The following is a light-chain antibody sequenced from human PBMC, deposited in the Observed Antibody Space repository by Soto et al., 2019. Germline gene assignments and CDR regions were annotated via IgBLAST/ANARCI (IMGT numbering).Light chain of an antibody. J-gene: IGKJ3*01. V-gene: IGKV3-20*01. CDR1: QSVSSSY. CDR2: GAS. Sequence: EIVLTQSPGTLSLSPGEGATLSCRASQSVSSSYLAWYQQKPGQAPRLLIYGASSRATGIPDRFSGSGSGTDFTLTINRLEPEDVAVYYCQQYASSPLTFGPGTKVDIK. CDR3: QQYASSPLT.